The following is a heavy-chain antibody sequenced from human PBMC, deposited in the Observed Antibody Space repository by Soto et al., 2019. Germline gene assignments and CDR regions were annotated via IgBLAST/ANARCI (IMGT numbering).Heavy chain of an antibody. CDR1: GYSFSSHA. CDR3: ARGGALSTSWYWGDGLDS. D-gene: IGHD6-13*01. J-gene: IGHJ4*02. CDR2: IIPVFGTP. Sequence: QVQLEQSGSEVKKSGSSMKVSCKASGYSFSSHAITWVRQAPGQGLEWMGGIIPVFGTPSYAQKFQGRVTISADKSTKTSSLELRSLRSEDTAVYYCARGGALSTSWYWGDGLDSWGQGTQVTVSS. V-gene: IGHV1-69*06.